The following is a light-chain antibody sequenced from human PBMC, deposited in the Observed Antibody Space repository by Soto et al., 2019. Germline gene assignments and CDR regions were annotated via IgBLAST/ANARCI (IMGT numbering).Light chain of an antibody. Sequence: EIVLTHSPATLSSSPGERATLSCGASQSVSSSYLAWYQQKPGLAPRLLIYDASSRATGIPDRFSGSGSGTDFTLTISRLEPEDFAVYYCQQYGSSPRTFGQGTKVE. CDR1: QSVSSSY. CDR2: DAS. CDR3: QQYGSSPRT. V-gene: IGKV3D-20*01. J-gene: IGKJ1*01.